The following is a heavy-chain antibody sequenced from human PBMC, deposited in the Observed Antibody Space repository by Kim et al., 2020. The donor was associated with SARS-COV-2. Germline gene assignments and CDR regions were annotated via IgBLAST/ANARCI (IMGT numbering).Heavy chain of an antibody. CDR1: GFTFDIYS. D-gene: IGHD3-3*02. Sequence: GGSLRLSCVASGFTFDIYSINWVRQAPGKGLEWVSYIRESSNIWYADSVKGRFTISRDNAKNSLYLQMNSLRDEDTAVYYCVRDHLWAFDIWGQGTMVTVSS. J-gene: IGHJ3*02. CDR2: IRESSNI. CDR3: VRDHLWAFDI. V-gene: IGHV3-48*02.